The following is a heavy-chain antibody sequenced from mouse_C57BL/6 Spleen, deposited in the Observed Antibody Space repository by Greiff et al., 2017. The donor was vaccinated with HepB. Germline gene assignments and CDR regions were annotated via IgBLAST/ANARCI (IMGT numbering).Heavy chain of an antibody. V-gene: IGHV1-82*01. CDR3: ARDYGSIHWYFDV. D-gene: IGHD1-1*01. J-gene: IGHJ1*03. Sequence: QQSGPELVKPGASVKISCKASGYAFSSSWMNWVKQRPGKGLEWIGRIYPGDGDTNYNGKFKGKATLTADKSSSTAYMQLSSLTSEDSAVYFCARDYGSIHWYFDVWGTGTTVTVSS. CDR2: IYPGDGDT. CDR1: GYAFSSSW.